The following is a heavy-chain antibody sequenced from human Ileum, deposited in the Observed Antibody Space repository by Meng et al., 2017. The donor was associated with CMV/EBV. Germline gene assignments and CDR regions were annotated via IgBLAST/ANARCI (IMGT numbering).Heavy chain of an antibody. CDR1: GGSFSGYY. CDR3: ARGPVRLFLGY. Sequence: QVQRQEWGAGLLKPSGSLCLTCAGYGGSFSGYYWSWIRQPPEKGLEWIGEINHSGSTNYNPSLKSRVTISVDTSKNQFSLKLSSVTAADTAVYYCARGPVRLFLGYWGQGTLVTVSS. J-gene: IGHJ4*02. V-gene: IGHV4-34*01. D-gene: IGHD3-22*01. CDR2: INHSGST.